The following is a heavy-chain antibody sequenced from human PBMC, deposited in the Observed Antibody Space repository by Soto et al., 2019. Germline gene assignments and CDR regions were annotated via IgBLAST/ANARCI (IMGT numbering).Heavy chain of an antibody. V-gene: IGHV3-21*01. CDR2: IGSSSSFI. Sequence: GGSLRLSCAASGFTFSSYNMNWVRQAPGKGLEWVSSIGSSSSFIYYADSVKGRFTISRDNAKNSLFPQMNSLRAEDTAVYYCARDPWFGPWGQGTLVTVSS. CDR1: GFTFSSYN. J-gene: IGHJ5*02. CDR3: ARDPWFGP.